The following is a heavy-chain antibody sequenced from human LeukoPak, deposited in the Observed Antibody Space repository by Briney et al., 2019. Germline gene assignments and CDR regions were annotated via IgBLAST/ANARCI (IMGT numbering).Heavy chain of an antibody. CDR2: ISGSGGST. CDR3: AKVPSIAALSGMDV. CDR1: GLNFRSSW. Sequence: PGGSLRLSCAASGLNFRSSWMSWIRQAPGKELEWVSAISGSGGSTYYADSVKGRFTISRDNSKNTLYLQMNSLRAEDTAVYYCAKVPSIAALSGMDVWGQGTTVTVSS. V-gene: IGHV3-23*01. D-gene: IGHD6-25*01. J-gene: IGHJ6*02.